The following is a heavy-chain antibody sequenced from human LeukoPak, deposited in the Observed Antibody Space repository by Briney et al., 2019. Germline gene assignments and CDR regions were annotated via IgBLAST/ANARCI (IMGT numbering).Heavy chain of an antibody. D-gene: IGHD3-22*01. V-gene: IGHV4-31*03. Sequence: PSETLSLTCTVSGGSISSGGYYWSWIRQHPGKGLEWIGYIYYSGSTYYNPSLKSRVTISVDTSKNQFSLKLSSVTAADTVVYYCARYNYDSSGYYPPPADAFDIWGQGTMVTVSS. CDR2: IYYSGST. CDR3: ARYNYDSSGYYPPPADAFDI. J-gene: IGHJ3*02. CDR1: GGSISSGGYY.